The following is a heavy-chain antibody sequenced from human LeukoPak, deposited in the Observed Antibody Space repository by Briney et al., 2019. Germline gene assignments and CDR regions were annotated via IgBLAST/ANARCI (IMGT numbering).Heavy chain of an antibody. V-gene: IGHV1-2*02. Sequence: ASVKVSCKASGYTFIAYHMHWVRQAPGQGLDYMGWINPNSGGTNYAQKFQGRVTMTRDTSISTVYMELSRLRSDDTAVYYCARDSCSSTSCLSIDDYWGPGTLVTVSS. CDR1: GYTFIAYH. D-gene: IGHD2-2*01. CDR3: ARDSCSSTSCLSIDDY. J-gene: IGHJ4*02. CDR2: INPNSGGT.